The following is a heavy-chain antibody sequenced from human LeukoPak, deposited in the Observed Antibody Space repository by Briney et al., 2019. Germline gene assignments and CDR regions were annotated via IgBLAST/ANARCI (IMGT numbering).Heavy chain of an antibody. Sequence: GSLRLSCAASGVTFSSYSMNWVRQAPGKGLEWVSSISSSSSYIYYADSVKGRFTISRDNAKNSLYLQMNSLRAEDTAVYYCARDSFCGGDCDWYFDLWGRGTLVTVSS. CDR3: ARDSFCGGDCDWYFDL. D-gene: IGHD2-21*02. CDR1: GVTFSSYS. J-gene: IGHJ2*01. CDR2: ISSSSSYI. V-gene: IGHV3-21*01.